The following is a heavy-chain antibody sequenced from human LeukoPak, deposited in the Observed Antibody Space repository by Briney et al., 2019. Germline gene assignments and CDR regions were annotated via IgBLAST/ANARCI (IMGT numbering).Heavy chain of an antibody. Sequence: SETLSLTCIVSGGSISSISSNNYHWGWIRQPPGKGLEWIGSIYYSGSTYYNPSLKSRVTISVDTSKNQFSLKLSSVTAADTALYYCAREMGVVTAHGIDVWGQGTTVTVSS. CDR1: GGSISSISSNNYH. D-gene: IGHD4-23*01. CDR3: AREMGVVTAHGIDV. CDR2: IYYSGST. V-gene: IGHV4-39*02. J-gene: IGHJ6*02.